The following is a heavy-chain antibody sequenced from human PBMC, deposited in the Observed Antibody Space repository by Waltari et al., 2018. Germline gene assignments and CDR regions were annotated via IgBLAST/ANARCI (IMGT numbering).Heavy chain of an antibody. J-gene: IGHJ4*02. CDR2: IYHRGCT. CDR3: ARVSANCGGDCYSD. CDR1: GASVNPYDNY. V-gene: IGHV4-61*08. D-gene: IGHD2-21*01. Sequence: QVQLRESGPGLVKPSETLSLTCPVPGASVNPYDNYWRWIRQPPGRGLQWIGSIYHRGCTNYDPARRNRVTISQDTSNNQFSLRLTSMTAADAAIYYCARVSANCGGDCYSDWGQGTLVTVSS.